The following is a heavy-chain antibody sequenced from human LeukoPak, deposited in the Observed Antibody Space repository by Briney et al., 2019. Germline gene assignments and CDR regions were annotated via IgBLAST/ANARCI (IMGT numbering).Heavy chain of an antibody. Sequence: SETLSLTCAVYGGSFSGYYWSWIRQPPGKGLEWIGENNHSGSTNYNPSLKSRVTISVDTSKYQFSLKLSSVTAADTAVYYCARESSSGWWRFDYWGQGTLVTVSS. CDR1: GGSFSGYY. J-gene: IGHJ4*02. V-gene: IGHV4-34*01. CDR3: ARESSSGWWRFDY. D-gene: IGHD6-19*01. CDR2: NNHSGST.